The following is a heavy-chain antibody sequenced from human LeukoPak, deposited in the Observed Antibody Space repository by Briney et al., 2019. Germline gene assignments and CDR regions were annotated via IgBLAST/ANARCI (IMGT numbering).Heavy chain of an antibody. CDR1: GFTFSSYS. CDR2: ISSSSSTI. J-gene: IGHJ4*02. D-gene: IGHD3-22*01. V-gene: IGHV3-48*02. CDR3: ARYFRSDSSGYYYVPFDY. Sequence: PGGSLRLSCAASGFTFSSYSMNWVRQAPGKGLEWVSYISSSSSTIYCAVSVKGRFTISRDNAKNSLYLQMNSLRDEDTAVYYCARYFRSDSSGYYYVPFDYWGQGTLVTVSS.